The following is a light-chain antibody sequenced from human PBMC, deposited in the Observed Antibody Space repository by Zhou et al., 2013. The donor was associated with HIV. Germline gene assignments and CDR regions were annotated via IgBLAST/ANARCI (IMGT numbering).Light chain of an antibody. V-gene: IGKV1-16*01. Sequence: IQMTQSPSAMSASVGDRVTITCRASQDIGNYLAWYQQKPGKAPKLLIYAASTLQSGVPPRFSGSGSGTDFTLTINSLQPDDSATYYCQQYNTYPISFGQGTRLQI. CDR2: AAS. CDR3: QQYNTYPIS. J-gene: IGKJ5*01. CDR1: QDIGNY.